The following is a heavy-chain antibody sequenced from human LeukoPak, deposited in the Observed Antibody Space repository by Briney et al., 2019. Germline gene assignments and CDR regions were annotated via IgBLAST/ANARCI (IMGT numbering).Heavy chain of an antibody. CDR2: INSDGSST. CDR1: GFTFSSYW. V-gene: IGHV3-74*01. CDR3: AKQPNYYDSSGYWSYFDY. J-gene: IGHJ4*02. Sequence: GGSLRLSCAASGFTFSSYWMHWVRQAPGKGLVWVSRINSDGSSTSYADSVKGRFTISRDNAKNTLYLQMNSLRAEDTAVYYCAKQPNYYDSSGYWSYFDYWGQGTLVTVSS. D-gene: IGHD3-22*01.